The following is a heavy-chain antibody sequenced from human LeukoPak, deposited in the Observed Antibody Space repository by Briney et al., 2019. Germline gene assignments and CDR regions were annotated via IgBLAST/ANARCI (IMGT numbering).Heavy chain of an antibody. J-gene: IGHJ6*04. CDR2: ISGYNGNT. D-gene: IGHD2-15*01. CDR3: ASATLRCSGGSCYEMDV. CDR1: GYTFTNYG. Sequence: ASVKVSCKTSGYTFTNYGITWVRQAPGQGLEWMGWISGYNGNTNYAQKLQGRVTMTTDTSTSTAYMELSSLRSEDTAVYYCASATLRCSGGSCYEMDVWGKGTTVTVSS. V-gene: IGHV1-18*01.